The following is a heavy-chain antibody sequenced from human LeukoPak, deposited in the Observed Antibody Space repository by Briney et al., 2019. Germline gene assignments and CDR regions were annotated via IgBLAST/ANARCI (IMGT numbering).Heavy chain of an antibody. Sequence: ASVKVSCKASGYTFTSYGISWVRQAPGQGLEWMGWISAYNGNTNYAQKLQGRVTMTTDTSTSTAYMELRRLSSDDTAVYYCASSIAVAGTGFDYWGQGTLVTVSS. CDR1: GYTFTSYG. D-gene: IGHD6-19*01. J-gene: IGHJ4*02. CDR3: ASSIAVAGTGFDY. CDR2: ISAYNGNT. V-gene: IGHV1-18*01.